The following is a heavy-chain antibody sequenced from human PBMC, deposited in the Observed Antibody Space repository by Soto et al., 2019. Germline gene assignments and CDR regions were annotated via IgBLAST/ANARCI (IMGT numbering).Heavy chain of an antibody. CDR2: IIPIFGTA. V-gene: IGHV1-69*01. CDR1: GGTFSSYA. D-gene: IGHD4-17*01. J-gene: IGHJ6*02. Sequence: QVQLVQSGAEVKKPGSSVKVSCKASGGTFSSYAISWVRQAPGQGLEWMGGIIPIFGTANYAQKFQGRVTITADESTSTAYMELSSLRSEDTAVYYCARVDGDYVGYYYYGMDVWGQGTTVTVSS. CDR3: ARVDGDYVGYYYYGMDV.